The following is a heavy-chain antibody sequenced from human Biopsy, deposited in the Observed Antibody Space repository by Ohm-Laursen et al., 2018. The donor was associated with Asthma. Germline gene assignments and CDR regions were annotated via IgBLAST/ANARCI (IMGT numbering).Heavy chain of an antibody. CDR2: ISKDASTQ. V-gene: IGHV3-30*01. CDR3: ARDGTDDAFDI. J-gene: IGHJ3*02. CDR1: GFSFSNFA. Sequence: SLRLSCTASGFSFSNFAIHWVRRAPGKGLEWVGVISKDASTQDYADSVKGRFTMARDNSKNTLDLQMNSLREEDTAVYYCARDGTDDAFDIWGQGTVVSVSS. D-gene: IGHD1-1*01.